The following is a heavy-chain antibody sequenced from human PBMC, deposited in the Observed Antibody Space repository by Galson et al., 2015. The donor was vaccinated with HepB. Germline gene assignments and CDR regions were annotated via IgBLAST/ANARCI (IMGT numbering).Heavy chain of an antibody. V-gene: IGHV1-8*01. Sequence: SVKVSCKASGYTLTSYDINWVRQATGQGLEWMGWMNPNSGNTGYAQKFQGRVTMTRNTSISTAYMELSSLRSEDTAVYYCARESDWDDAFEIWGQGTMVTVSS. CDR1: GYTLTSYD. D-gene: IGHD3-9*01. J-gene: IGHJ3*02. CDR2: MNPNSGNT. CDR3: ARESDWDDAFEI.